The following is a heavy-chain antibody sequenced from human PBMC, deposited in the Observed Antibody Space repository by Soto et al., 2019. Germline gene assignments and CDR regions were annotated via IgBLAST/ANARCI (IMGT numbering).Heavy chain of an antibody. D-gene: IGHD3-3*01. V-gene: IGHV3-30*18. J-gene: IGHJ4*02. CDR1: GFTFSSYG. Sequence: PGGSLRLSCAASGFTFSSYGIHWVRQAPGKGLEWVAVMSYDGFNKYFADSVKGRFTISRDNPKNTLYLQMNSLRAEDTAVYYCAKDSRAYDFWSGSFFDYWGQGTLVTVS. CDR2: MSYDGFNK. CDR3: AKDSRAYDFWSGSFFDY.